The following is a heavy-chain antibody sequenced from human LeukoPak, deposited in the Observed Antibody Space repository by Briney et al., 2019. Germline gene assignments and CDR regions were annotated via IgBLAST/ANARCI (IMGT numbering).Heavy chain of an antibody. Sequence: KPSETLSLTCTVSGDSITTDRYYWGWVRQPPGEGLEWIATIYHSANTYYNPSLKSRVTISEDTSKNQFSLKLTSVTAADTAVYYCARLRVSGSYLYYFDYWGQGTLVTVSS. CDR2: IYHSANT. V-gene: IGHV4-39*01. CDR3: ARLRVSGSYLYYFDY. D-gene: IGHD3-10*01. J-gene: IGHJ4*02. CDR1: GDSITTDRYY.